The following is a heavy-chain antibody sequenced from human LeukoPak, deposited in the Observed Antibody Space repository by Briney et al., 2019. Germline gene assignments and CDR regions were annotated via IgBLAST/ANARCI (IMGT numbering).Heavy chain of an antibody. CDR3: ARSKTTQANDAFDI. CDR1: GFTFTSHS. V-gene: IGHV3-48*01. Sequence: GGSLRLSCATSGFTFTSHSMNWVRQAPGKGLEWVSFITSSSTTIYYADSVKGRFTISRDNAKNSLYLQMNSLRAEDTAVYYCARSKTTQANDAFDIWGQGTMVTVSS. D-gene: IGHD4-11*01. J-gene: IGHJ3*02. CDR2: ITSSSTTI.